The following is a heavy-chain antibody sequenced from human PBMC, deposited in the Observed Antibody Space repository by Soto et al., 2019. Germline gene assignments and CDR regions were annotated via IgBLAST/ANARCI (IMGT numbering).Heavy chain of an antibody. CDR3: AKDRYCSSTSCYRDSYYYGMDI. CDR2: ISYDGSNK. Sequence: GGSLRLSCAASGFTFSSYGMHLVRQAPGKGLEGVAVISYDGSNKNYADCVKGRFTISRDNSKNRLYLQMNSLRAEDTAVYYCAKDRYCSSTSCYRDSYYYGMDIWGQAATV. D-gene: IGHD2-2*02. J-gene: IGHJ6*01. CDR1: GFTFSSYG. V-gene: IGHV3-30*18.